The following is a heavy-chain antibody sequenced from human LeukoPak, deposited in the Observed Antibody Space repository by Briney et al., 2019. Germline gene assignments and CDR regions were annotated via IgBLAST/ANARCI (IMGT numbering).Heavy chain of an antibody. J-gene: IGHJ5*02. V-gene: IGHV1-69*05. Sequence: SVKVSCKASGGTFSSYAISWVRQAPGQGLEWMGGIIPILGTANYAQKFQGRVTITTDESTSTAYMELSSLRSEDTAVYYCARDGDCSSTSCYARWFDPWGQGTLVTVSS. CDR2: IIPILGTA. D-gene: IGHD2-2*01. CDR1: GGTFSSYA. CDR3: ARDGDCSSTSCYARWFDP.